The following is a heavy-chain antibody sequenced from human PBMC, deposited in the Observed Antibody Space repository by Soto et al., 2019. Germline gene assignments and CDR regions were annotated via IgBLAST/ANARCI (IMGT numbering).Heavy chain of an antibody. CDR3: AKGEDFWSGDQTGFDY. CDR1: GFTFSSYA. Sequence: EVQLLESGGGLVQPGGSLRLSCAASGFTFSSYAMSWVRQAPGKGLEWVSAISGSGGSTYYADSVKGRFTISRDNSKNSLELQMNSQRAEDTAVYYCAKGEDFWSGDQTGFDYWGQGTLVTVSS. D-gene: IGHD3-3*01. V-gene: IGHV3-23*01. CDR2: ISGSGGST. J-gene: IGHJ4*02.